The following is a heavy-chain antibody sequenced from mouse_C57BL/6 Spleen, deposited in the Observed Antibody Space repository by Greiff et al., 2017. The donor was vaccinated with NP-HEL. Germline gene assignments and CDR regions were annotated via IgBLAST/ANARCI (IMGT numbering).Heavy chain of an antibody. V-gene: IGHV1-82*01. CDR2: IYPGDGDT. D-gene: IGHD1-1*01. CDR1: GYAFSSSW. CDR3: AKGDYYGRSSYYFDY. J-gene: IGHJ2*01. Sequence: QVQLKQSGPELVKPGASVKISCKASGYAFSSSWMNWLKQRPGKGLEWIGRIYPGDGDTNYNGKFKGKATLTADKSSSTASMQLSSLTSEDSAVSFCAKGDYYGRSSYYFDYWGQGTTLTVSS.